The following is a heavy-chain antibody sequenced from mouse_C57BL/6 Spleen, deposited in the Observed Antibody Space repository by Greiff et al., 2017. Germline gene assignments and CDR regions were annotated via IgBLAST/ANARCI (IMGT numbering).Heavy chain of an antibody. Sequence: EVQLVESGGGLVQPKGSLKLSCAASGFSFNTYAMNWVRQAPGKGLEWVARIRSKSNNYATYYADSVKDRFTISRDDSGSMLYLQMNNLKTEDTAMYYCVRHRNYYGSSPYYAMDYWGQGTSVTVSS. CDR2: IRSKSNNYAT. V-gene: IGHV10-1*01. J-gene: IGHJ4*01. CDR1: GFSFNTYA. D-gene: IGHD1-1*01. CDR3: VRHRNYYGSSPYYAMDY.